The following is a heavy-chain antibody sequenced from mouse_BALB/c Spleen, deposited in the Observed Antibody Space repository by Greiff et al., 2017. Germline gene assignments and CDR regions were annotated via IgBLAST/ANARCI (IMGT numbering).Heavy chain of an antibody. CDR3: ARQVPWFAY. CDR2: ISNGGGST. CDR1: GFTFSSYT. Sequence: EVKVVESGGGLVQPGGSLKLSCAASGFTFSSYTMSWVRQTPAKRLVWVAYISNGGGSTYYPDTVKGRFTISRDNAKNTLYLQMSSLKSEDTAMYYCARQVPWFAYWGQGTLVTVSA. J-gene: IGHJ3*01. V-gene: IGHV5-12-2*01.